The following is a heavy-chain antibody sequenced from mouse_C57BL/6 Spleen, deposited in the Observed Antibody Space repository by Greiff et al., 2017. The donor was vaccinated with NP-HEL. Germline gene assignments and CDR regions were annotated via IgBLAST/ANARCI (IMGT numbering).Heavy chain of an antibody. CDR3: AREGMVTTGGYFDY. J-gene: IGHJ2*01. Sequence: QVQLQQPGAELVRPGTSVKLSCKASGYTFTSYWMHWVKQRPGQGLEWIGVIDPSDSYTNYNQKFKGKATLTVDTSSSTAYMQLSSLTSEDSAVYYCAREGMVTTGGYFDYWGKGTTLTVSS. CDR1: GYTFTSYW. CDR2: IDPSDSYT. V-gene: IGHV1-59*01. D-gene: IGHD2-2*01.